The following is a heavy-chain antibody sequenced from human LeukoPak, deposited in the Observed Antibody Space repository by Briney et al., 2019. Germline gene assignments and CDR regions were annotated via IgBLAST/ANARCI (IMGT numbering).Heavy chain of an antibody. Sequence: GGSLRLSCAASGFTVSSNYMSWVRQAPGKGLEWVSYISSSGSTIYYANSVKGRFTISRDNAKNSLYLQMNSLRAEDTAVYYCARGIAAAGTRRGYYFDYWGQGTLVTVSS. CDR1: GFTVSSNY. D-gene: IGHD6-13*01. CDR2: ISSSGSTI. J-gene: IGHJ4*02. CDR3: ARGIAAAGTRRGYYFDY. V-gene: IGHV3-11*01.